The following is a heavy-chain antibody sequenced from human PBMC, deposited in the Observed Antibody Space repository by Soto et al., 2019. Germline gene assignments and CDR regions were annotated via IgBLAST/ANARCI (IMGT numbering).Heavy chain of an antibody. J-gene: IGHJ6*04. V-gene: IGHV4-59*01. CDR1: GGSISSYY. CDR2: IYYSGST. D-gene: IGHD3-22*01. Sequence: SETLSLTCTGSGGSISSYYWSWIRQPPGKGLEWIGYIYYSGSTNYNPSLKSRVTISVDTSKNQFSLKLSSVTAADTAVYYCARVYYYDSSGYYYPFYYGMDVWGKGTTVTVSS. CDR3: ARVYYYDSSGYYYPFYYGMDV.